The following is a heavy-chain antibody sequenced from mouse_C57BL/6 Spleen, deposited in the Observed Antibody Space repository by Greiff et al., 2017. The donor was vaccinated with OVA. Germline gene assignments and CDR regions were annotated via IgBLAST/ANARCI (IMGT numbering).Heavy chain of an antibody. Sequence: EVKLVESGGGLVQPGGSLKLSCAASGFTFSDYYMYWVRQTPEKRLEWVAYISNGGGSTYYPDTVKGRFTISRDNAKNTLYLQMSRLKSEDTAMYYCARATGDSSGYVDYAMDYWGQGTSVTVSS. CDR1: GFTFSDYY. J-gene: IGHJ4*01. D-gene: IGHD3-2*02. CDR2: ISNGGGST. V-gene: IGHV5-12*01. CDR3: ARATGDSSGYVDYAMDY.